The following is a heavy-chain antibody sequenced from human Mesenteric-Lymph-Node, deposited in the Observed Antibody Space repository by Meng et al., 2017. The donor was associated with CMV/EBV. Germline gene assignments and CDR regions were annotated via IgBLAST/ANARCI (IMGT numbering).Heavy chain of an antibody. Sequence: GESLKISCAASGFIFSSYDMHWVRQAPGKGLEWVSAISGSGGSTYYADSVKGRFTISRDNSKNTLYLQMNSLRAEDTAVYYCAKDLKAPLVRGGTYYYYGMDVWGQGTTVTVSS. J-gene: IGHJ6*02. D-gene: IGHD3-16*01. CDR1: GFIFSSYD. CDR3: AKDLKAPLVRGGTYYYYGMDV. V-gene: IGHV3-23*01. CDR2: ISGSGGST.